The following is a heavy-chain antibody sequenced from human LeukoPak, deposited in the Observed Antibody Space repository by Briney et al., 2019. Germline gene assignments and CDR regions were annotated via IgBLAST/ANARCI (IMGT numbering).Heavy chain of an antibody. V-gene: IGHV3-72*01. J-gene: IGHJ4*02. CDR2: TRNKANSYTT. D-gene: IGHD5/OR15-5a*01. CDR1: GFTFSDHY. Sequence: GGSLRLSCAASGFTFSDHYMDWVRQAPGKGLEWVGRTRNKANSYTTEYAASVKGRFTISRDDSKNTLYLQMDTLKTEDTAVYYCTASMEVSTYFDYWGQGTLVTVSS. CDR3: TASMEVSTYFDY.